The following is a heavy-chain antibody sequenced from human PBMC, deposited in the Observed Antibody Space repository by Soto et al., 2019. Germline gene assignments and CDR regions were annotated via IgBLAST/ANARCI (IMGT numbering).Heavy chain of an antibody. CDR3: ARTRGLVIIGALIY. CDR1: GFTFSSYA. CDR2: ISYDGSNK. Sequence: QPGGSLRLSCAASGFTFSSYAMHWVHQAPGKGLEWVAVISYDGSNKYYADSVKGRFTISRDNSKNTLYLKMNSLRAEDTAVYYCARTRGLVIIGALIYWGQGTIVTVYS. V-gene: IGHV3-30-3*01. J-gene: IGHJ4*02. D-gene: IGHD3-9*01.